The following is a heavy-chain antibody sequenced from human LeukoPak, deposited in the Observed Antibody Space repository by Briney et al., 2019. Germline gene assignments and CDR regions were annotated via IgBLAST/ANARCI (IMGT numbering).Heavy chain of an antibody. CDR1: GFTFSSYS. Sequence: GGSLRLSCAASGFTFSSYSMNWVRQAPGKGLEWVSSISGDSNYIYYADSVRGRFTISRDNAKNSLFLQMNSLRAEDTAVYYCARDRYDFWSGLDFWGQGTLVTVSS. CDR3: ARDRYDFWSGLDF. D-gene: IGHD3-3*01. V-gene: IGHV3-21*01. CDR2: ISGDSNYI. J-gene: IGHJ4*02.